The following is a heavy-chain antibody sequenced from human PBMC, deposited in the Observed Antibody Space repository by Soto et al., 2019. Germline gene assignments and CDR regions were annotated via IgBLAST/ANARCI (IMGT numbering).Heavy chain of an antibody. D-gene: IGHD6-19*01. CDR2: IIPIFGTA. J-gene: IGHJ6*02. Sequence: GASVKVSCKASGGTFSSYAISWVRQAPGQGLEWMGGIIPIFGTANYAQKFQGRVTITADESTSTAYMELSSLRSEDTAVYYCARVFGVAVAGQRYYYYYYGMDVWGQGTTVTVSS. V-gene: IGHV1-69*13. CDR3: ARVFGVAVAGQRYYYYYYGMDV. CDR1: GGTFSSYA.